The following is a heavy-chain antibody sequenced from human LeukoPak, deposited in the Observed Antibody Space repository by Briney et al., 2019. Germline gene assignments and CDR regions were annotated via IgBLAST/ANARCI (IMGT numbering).Heavy chain of an antibody. J-gene: IGHJ4*02. CDR3: ARDPYNSGSSYFDY. CDR1: GLAVSSNY. D-gene: IGHD3-10*01. V-gene: IGHV3-53*01. Sequence: GGSLRLSCAVSGLAVSSNYMSWVRQAPGKGLEWVSAIYSGGSTFYADSVKGRFTISRDNSKNTLYLQMNSLRAEETAVYYCARDPYNSGSSYFDYWGQGTLVTVSS. CDR2: IYSGGST.